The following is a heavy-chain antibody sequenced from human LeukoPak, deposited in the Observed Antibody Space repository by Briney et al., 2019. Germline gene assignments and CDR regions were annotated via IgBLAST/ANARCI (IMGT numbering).Heavy chain of an antibody. J-gene: IGHJ1*01. V-gene: IGHV3-7*01. CDR2: IKQDGIEK. D-gene: IGHD3-22*01. Sequence: TGGSLRLSCAASGFIFSNYWMTWVPEAPGEGLEWVANIKQDGIEKYYVDSVEGRFTVSRDNTKNSLFLQMHSLRAEDTAVYYCARGSSGYYCDHFQTWGQGSLVTVSS. CDR1: GFIFSNYW. CDR3: ARGSSGYYCDHFQT.